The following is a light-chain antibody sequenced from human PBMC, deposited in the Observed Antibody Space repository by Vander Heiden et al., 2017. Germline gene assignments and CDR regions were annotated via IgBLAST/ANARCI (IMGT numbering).Light chain of an antibody. CDR1: QSIITY. CDR2: AVS. V-gene: IGKV1-39*01. Sequence: DIQMTQSPSSLSASVGERVTITCRATQSIITYLNWYQQKPGKAPNLLIFAVSNLQHGVPSRFSGSGSGTDFTLTISSLQPEDFATYYCQQSYSFATFGQGTRLEIK. CDR3: QQSYSFAT. J-gene: IGKJ5*01.